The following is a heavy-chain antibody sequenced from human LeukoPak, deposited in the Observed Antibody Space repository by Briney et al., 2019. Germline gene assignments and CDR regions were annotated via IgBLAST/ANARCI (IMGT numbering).Heavy chain of an antibody. V-gene: IGHV1-2*02. CDR1: GYTFTGYY. Sequence: ASVKVSCKASGYTFTGYYMYWVRQAPGQGLKWMGWINPNSGDTNYAQKFQGSVTMTRDTSISTAYMELSSLRSDDTAVYYCARGRGSYSFDYWGQGTLVTVSS. D-gene: IGHD1-26*01. CDR2: INPNSGDT. CDR3: ARGRGSYSFDY. J-gene: IGHJ4*02.